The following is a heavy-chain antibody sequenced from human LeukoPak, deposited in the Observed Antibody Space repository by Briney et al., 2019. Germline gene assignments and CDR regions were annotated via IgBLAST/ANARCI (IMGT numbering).Heavy chain of an antibody. CDR2: ISSSSSYI. D-gene: IGHD1-1*01. J-gene: IGHJ4*02. CDR1: GFTFSSYS. Sequence: PGGSLRLSCAASGFTFSSYSMNWVRQAPGKGLEWVSSISSSSSYIYYADSVKGRFTISRDNAKNSLYLQMNSLRAEDTAVYYCAKDGDWNHDYYFDYWGQGTQVTVSS. CDR3: AKDGDWNHDYYFDY. V-gene: IGHV3-21*04.